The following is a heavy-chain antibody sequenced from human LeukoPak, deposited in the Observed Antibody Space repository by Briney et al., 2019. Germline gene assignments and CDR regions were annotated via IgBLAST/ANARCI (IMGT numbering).Heavy chain of an antibody. J-gene: IGHJ4*02. CDR3: AKDSSGWYDY. V-gene: IGHV3-23*01. D-gene: IGHD6-19*01. Sequence: GGSLRLSCEGSGFNFGGYSMSWVRQAPGKGLEWVSGILSGGGSTYYADAVKGRFTISRDNSRSTLFLQMNSLRAEDTAVYYCAKDSSGWYDYWGQGTLVTVSS. CDR1: GFNFGGYS. CDR2: ILSGGGST.